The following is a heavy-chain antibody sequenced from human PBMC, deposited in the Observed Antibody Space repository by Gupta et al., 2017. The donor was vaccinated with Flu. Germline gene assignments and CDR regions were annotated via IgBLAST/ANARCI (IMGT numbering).Heavy chain of an antibody. CDR2: ISWNSGSI. CDR3: AKDCRTGWSYYYGMDG. Sequence: PGKGREGVSGISWNSGSIGYADSVKGRFTISRDNAKNSLHLQMNSLRAEDTALYDCAKDCRTGWSYYYGMDGWGQGTTVTVS. D-gene: IGHD3-3*01. J-gene: IGHJ6*02. V-gene: IGHV3-9*01.